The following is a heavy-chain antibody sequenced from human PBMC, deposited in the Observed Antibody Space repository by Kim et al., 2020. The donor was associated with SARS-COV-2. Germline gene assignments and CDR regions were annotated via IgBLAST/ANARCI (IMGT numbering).Heavy chain of an antibody. CDR2: IWCDGSNK. CDR3: ATDPPSSLTTTHSL. J-gene: IGHJ4*02. Sequence: GGSLRLSCAASGFTFSSSGMHWVRQAPGKGLEWVAGIWCDGSNKYYADSVKGRFSISRDNDKNKLYPQMNSLRADDTAVYYCATDPPSSLTTTHSLWGQGNLVTVSS. D-gene: IGHD4-17*01. CDR1: GFTFSSSG. V-gene: IGHV3-33*01.